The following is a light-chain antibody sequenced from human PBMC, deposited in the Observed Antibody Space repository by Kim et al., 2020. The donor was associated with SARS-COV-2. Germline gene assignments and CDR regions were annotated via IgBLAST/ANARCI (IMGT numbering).Light chain of an antibody. J-gene: IGKJ2*01. CDR1: QNIGNL. Sequence: SASVGDRVTITCRASQNIGNLLAWYQQKPGKAPNLLIYWASTLESGVPSRFSGSRSGTEFTLTISSLQPDDFATYYCQQFNSYPYTFGQGSKLEI. V-gene: IGKV1-5*03. CDR2: WAS. CDR3: QQFNSYPYT.